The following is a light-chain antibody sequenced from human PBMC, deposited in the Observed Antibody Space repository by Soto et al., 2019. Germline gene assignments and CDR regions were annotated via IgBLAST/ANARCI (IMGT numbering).Light chain of an antibody. CDR2: GAS. Sequence: ENVLTQSPGTLSLSPGERATLSCRASQSVSSSYLTWYQQKPGQAPRLLIYGASSRATDIPDRFSGSGSGTDFTLTISRLEPEDXAVYYCQQYDSSPVTF. CDR3: QQYDSSPVT. CDR1: QSVSSSY. V-gene: IGKV3-20*01. J-gene: IGKJ2*01.